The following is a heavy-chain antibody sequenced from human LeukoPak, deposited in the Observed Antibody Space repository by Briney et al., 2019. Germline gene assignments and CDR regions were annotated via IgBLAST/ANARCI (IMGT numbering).Heavy chain of an antibody. Sequence: GGSLRLSCAASGFTFSRYGIHWVRQAPGKGLEWVAVISSDGSNEYYVDSVKGRFTISRDNSKNTLYLQMNSLRPEDTAMYYCAKDGDSAHYSFWSGYPYYMDVWGKGTTVTISS. CDR3: AKDGDSAHYSFWSGYPYYMDV. D-gene: IGHD3-3*01. J-gene: IGHJ6*03. CDR2: ISSDGSNE. V-gene: IGHV3-30*18. CDR1: GFTFSRYG.